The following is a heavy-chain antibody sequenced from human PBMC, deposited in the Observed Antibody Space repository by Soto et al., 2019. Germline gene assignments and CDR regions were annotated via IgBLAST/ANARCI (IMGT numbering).Heavy chain of an antibody. CDR2: INPNGGST. J-gene: IGHJ4*02. CDR1: GYTFTSYY. CDR3: SRGLGSGDY. D-gene: IGHD3-10*01. V-gene: IGHV1-46*03. Sequence: QVQLVQSGAEVKNPGASVTVSCRASGYTFTSYYIHWVRQAPGQALEWMAIINPNGGSTNYAQRFQGRVTVTRDTSTSIVYMELSSLRSEDTAVYYCSRGLGSGDYWGQGTLVTVSS.